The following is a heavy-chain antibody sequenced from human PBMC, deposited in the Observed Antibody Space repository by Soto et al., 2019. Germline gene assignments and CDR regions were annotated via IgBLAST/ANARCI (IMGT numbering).Heavy chain of an antibody. CDR3: ARDDDFYGMDV. J-gene: IGHJ6*02. CDR2: IYSGGST. CDR1: GFTVSSNY. V-gene: IGHV3-53*01. D-gene: IGHD3-3*01. Sequence: GGSLRLSCAASGFTVSSNYMSWVRQAPGKGLEWVSVIYSGGSTYYADSVKGRFTISRDNSKNTLYLQMNSLRAEDTAVYYCARDDDFYGMDVWGQGTTFTVSS.